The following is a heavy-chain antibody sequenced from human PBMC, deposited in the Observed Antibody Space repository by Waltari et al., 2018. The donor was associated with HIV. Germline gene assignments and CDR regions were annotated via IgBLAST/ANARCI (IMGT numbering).Heavy chain of an antibody. D-gene: IGHD3-3*01. CDR3: AKDRMGWGGFYY. V-gene: IGHV3-23*01. Sequence: EVQLLESGGGLVQPGGSLRLSCAASGFTFRRYALSWVRQAPGEGLEGVSAISGSGGSTYYADSVKGRFTISRDNSKNTLYLQMNSLRAEDTAVYYCAKDRMGWGGFYYWGQGTLVTVSS. CDR2: ISGSGGST. CDR1: GFTFRRYA. J-gene: IGHJ4*02.